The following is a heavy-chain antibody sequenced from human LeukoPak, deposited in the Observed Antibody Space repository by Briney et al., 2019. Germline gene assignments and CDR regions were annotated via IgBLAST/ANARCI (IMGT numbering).Heavy chain of an antibody. Sequence: GASVKVSCKASGGTFSSYAISWVRQAPGQGLEWMGGIIPIFGTANYAQKFQGRVTITADESTSTAYMELSSLRSEDTAVYYCARAPRTYYYDSSGYDYWGRGTLVTVSS. J-gene: IGHJ4*02. CDR2: IIPIFGTA. D-gene: IGHD3-22*01. CDR1: GGTFSSYA. V-gene: IGHV1-69*13. CDR3: ARAPRTYYYDSSGYDY.